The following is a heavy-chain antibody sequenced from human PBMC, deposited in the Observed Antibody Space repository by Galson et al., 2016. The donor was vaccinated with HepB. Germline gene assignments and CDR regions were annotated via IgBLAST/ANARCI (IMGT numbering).Heavy chain of an antibody. CDR2: IYYSGST. CDR1: GGSISSGSDY. J-gene: IGHJ5*02. Sequence: SETLSLTCTVSGGSISSGSDYWAWIRQPPGKGLEWIGSIYYSGSTYYNPSLKSRVTISVDTSKKQFSLKLSSVTAADTAVYYCARHGDDIAVVTASPDKWFDPWGQGTLVTVSS. CDR3: ARHGDDIAVVTASPDKWFDP. D-gene: IGHD2-21*02. V-gene: IGHV4-39*01.